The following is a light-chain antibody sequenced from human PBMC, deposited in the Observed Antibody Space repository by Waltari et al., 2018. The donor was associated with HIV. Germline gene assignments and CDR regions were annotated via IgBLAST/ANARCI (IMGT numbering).Light chain of an antibody. CDR1: SSDVGRYNY. J-gene: IGLJ2*01. CDR3: CSYAGSYTLV. V-gene: IGLV2-11*01. CDR2: DVS. Sequence: QSALTQPRSVSGSPGQSVTISCTGTSSDVGRYNYVSWYQQYPGRAPKLMMYDVSKRPSGFPDRFAGSKSGNTASLTISGLQTDDEGDYYCCSYAGSYTLVFGGGTKLTVL.